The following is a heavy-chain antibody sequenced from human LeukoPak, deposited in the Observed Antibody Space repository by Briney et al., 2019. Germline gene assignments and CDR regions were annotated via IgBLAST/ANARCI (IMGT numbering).Heavy chain of an antibody. D-gene: IGHD2-2*01. CDR3: ARVFGYCSSTSCSAFDI. Sequence: SETLSLTCAVYGGSFSGYYWSWIRQPPGKGLEWIGYIYGSGYTNYNPSLKSRVTISVDTSKNQFSLKLSSVTAADTAVYYCARVFGYCSSTSCSAFDIWGQGTMVTVSS. CDR2: IYGSGYT. J-gene: IGHJ3*02. V-gene: IGHV4-59*01. CDR1: GGSFSGYY.